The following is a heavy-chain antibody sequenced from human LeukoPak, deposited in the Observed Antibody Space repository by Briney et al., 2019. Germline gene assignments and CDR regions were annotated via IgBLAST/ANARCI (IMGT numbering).Heavy chain of an antibody. CDR3: ARIETDYDSSGYYHYYFDY. D-gene: IGHD3-22*01. J-gene: IGHJ4*02. Sequence: SETLPLTCTVSGGSISSYYWSWIRQPPGKGLEWIGYIYYSGSTNYNPSLKSRVTISVDTSKNQFSLKLSSVTAADTAVYYCARIETDYDSSGYYHYYFDYWGQGTLVTVSS. CDR2: IYYSGST. CDR1: GGSISSYY. V-gene: IGHV4-59*01.